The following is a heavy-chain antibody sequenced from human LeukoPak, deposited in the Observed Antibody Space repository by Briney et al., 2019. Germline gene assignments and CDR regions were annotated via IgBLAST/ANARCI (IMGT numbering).Heavy chain of an antibody. Sequence: PGGSLRLSCAASGFTFSGFYMSWIRQAPGKGLEWVSCIGSSSTYTNYADSVKGRFTISRDNAKNSLYLQMDGLRAEDTAVYYCARDRGAVAATWFDYWGQGTLVTVSS. CDR2: IGSSSTYT. V-gene: IGHV3-11*05. J-gene: IGHJ4*02. D-gene: IGHD6-19*01. CDR1: GFTFSGFY. CDR3: ARDRGAVAATWFDY.